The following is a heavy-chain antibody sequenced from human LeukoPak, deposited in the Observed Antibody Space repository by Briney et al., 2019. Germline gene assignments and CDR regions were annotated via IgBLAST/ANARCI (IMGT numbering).Heavy chain of an antibody. D-gene: IGHD3-3*01. CDR1: GGTFSSYA. CDR2: ISAYNGNT. Sequence: ASVKVSCKASGGTFSSYAISWVRQAPGQGLEWMGWISAYNGNTNYAQKLQGRVTMTTDTSTSTAYMELRSLRSDDTAVYYCARDYDFWSGYYDYWGQGTLVIVSS. V-gene: IGHV1-18*01. J-gene: IGHJ4*02. CDR3: ARDYDFWSGYYDY.